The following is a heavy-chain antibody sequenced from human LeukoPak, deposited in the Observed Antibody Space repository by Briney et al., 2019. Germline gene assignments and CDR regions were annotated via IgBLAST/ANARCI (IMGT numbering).Heavy chain of an antibody. Sequence: SETLSLTCSVSGGSISSGRYFWSWIRQSPGQGLEWIGYIWPSGSTNYNPSLSGRVAISLDKSRNHFTLMVTAVTAADTAFYYCASSVLMVYAIGYWGQGTLVTVSS. CDR3: ASSVLMVYAIGY. J-gene: IGHJ4*02. CDR1: GGSISSGRYF. D-gene: IGHD2-8*01. CDR2: IWPSGST. V-gene: IGHV4-30-2*06.